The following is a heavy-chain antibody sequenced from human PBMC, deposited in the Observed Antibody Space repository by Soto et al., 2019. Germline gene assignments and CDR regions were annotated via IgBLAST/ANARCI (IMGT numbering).Heavy chain of an antibody. CDR3: ASSVVVPSTMNYFDY. V-gene: IGHV5-51*01. J-gene: IGHJ4*02. D-gene: IGHD2-15*01. Sequence: PGESLKISCQASGYGFSNYWIAWVRQMPGKGLEWMGIIFPADSDTKYSPSFQGQVTISADKSISTAYLQWSSLKASDTAMYYCASSVVVPSTMNYFDYWGQGSLVTVSS. CDR1: GYGFSNYW. CDR2: IFPADSDT.